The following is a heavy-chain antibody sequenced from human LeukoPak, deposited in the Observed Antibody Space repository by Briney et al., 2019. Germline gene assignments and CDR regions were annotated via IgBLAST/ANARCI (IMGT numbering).Heavy chain of an antibody. V-gene: IGHV3-23*01. J-gene: IGHJ5*02. CDR3: AEHWGYSSDWFDP. CDR1: GFTFSSYA. D-gene: IGHD5-18*01. CDR2: ISGSGGST. Sequence: GGSLRLSCAASGFTFSSYAMSWVRQAPGKGLEWVSAISGSGGSTYYADSVKGRFTISRDNSKNTLYLRVNSLRAADTAVYHCAEHWGYSSDWFDPWGQGTLVTVSS.